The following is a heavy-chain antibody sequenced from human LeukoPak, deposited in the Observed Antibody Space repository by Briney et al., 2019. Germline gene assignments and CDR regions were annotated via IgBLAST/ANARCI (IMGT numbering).Heavy chain of an antibody. J-gene: IGHJ4*02. CDR2: ISSSSSYI. V-gene: IGHV3-21*04. CDR1: GFTFSSYS. D-gene: IGHD4/OR15-4a*01. CDR3: AKVRSYGARVFDY. Sequence: SGGSLRLSCAASGFTFSSYSMNWVRQAPGKGLEWVSSISSSSSYIYYADSVKGRFTISRDNSKNTLYLQMNSLRAEDTAVYYCAKVRSYGARVFDYWGQGTLVTVSS.